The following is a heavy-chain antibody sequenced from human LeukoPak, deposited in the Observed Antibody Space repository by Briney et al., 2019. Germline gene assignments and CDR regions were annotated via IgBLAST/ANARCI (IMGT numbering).Heavy chain of an antibody. CDR3: ARGDPEYYDSSGYYFDY. J-gene: IGHJ4*02. Sequence: SVKVSCKASGGTFSSCAISWVRQAPGQGLEWMGGIIPIFGTANYAQKFQGRVTITTDESTSTAYMELSSLRSEDTAVYYCARGDPEYYDSSGYYFDYWGRGTLVTVSS. CDR2: IIPIFGTA. CDR1: GGTFSSCA. D-gene: IGHD3-22*01. V-gene: IGHV1-69*05.